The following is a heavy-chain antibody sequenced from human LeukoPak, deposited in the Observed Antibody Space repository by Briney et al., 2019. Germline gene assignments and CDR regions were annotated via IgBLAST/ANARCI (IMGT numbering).Heavy chain of an antibody. D-gene: IGHD3-22*01. J-gene: IGHJ3*02. CDR3: AGPYDSSGFDI. CDR2: ISAYNGNT. V-gene: IGHV1-18*01. CDR1: GGTFSSYA. Sequence: GASVKVSCKASGGTFSSYAISWVRQAPGQGLEWMGWISAYNGNTNYAQKLQGRVTMTTDTSTSTAYMELRSLRSDDTAVYYCAGPYDSSGFDIWGQGTMVTVSS.